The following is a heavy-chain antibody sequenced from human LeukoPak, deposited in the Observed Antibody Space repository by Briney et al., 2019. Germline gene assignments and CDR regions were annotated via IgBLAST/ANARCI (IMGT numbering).Heavy chain of an antibody. CDR2: ISSSGSTI. J-gene: IGHJ4*02. CDR3: ARVLRYCSGGSCYDLDY. V-gene: IGHV3-48*03. CDR1: GSTFSSYE. D-gene: IGHD2-15*01. Sequence: PGGSLRLSCAASGSTFSSYEMNWVRQAPGKGLEWVSYISSSGSTIYYADSVKGRFTISRDNAKNSLYLQMNSLRAEDTAVYYCARVLRYCSGGSCYDLDYWGQGTLVTVSS.